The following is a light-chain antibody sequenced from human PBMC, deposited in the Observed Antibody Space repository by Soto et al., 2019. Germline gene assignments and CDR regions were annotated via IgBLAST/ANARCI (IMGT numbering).Light chain of an antibody. J-gene: IGKJ3*01. CDR1: QSVSSTY. CDR3: QQYGSSPGLFT. V-gene: IGKV3-20*01. Sequence: EIVLTQSPGTLSLSPGERATLSCRARQSVSSTYLAWYQQKPGQAPRLLMYDASRRATGIPDRFSGSGSGTDFTLTISRLEPEDFAVYYCQQYGSSPGLFTFGPGTKVDIK. CDR2: DAS.